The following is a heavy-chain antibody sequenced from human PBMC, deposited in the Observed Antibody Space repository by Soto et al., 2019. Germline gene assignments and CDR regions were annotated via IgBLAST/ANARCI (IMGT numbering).Heavy chain of an antibody. CDR3: AVTIFGVVTPYGMDV. CDR1: GYSFTSYW. J-gene: IGHJ6*02. D-gene: IGHD3-3*01. CDR2: IDPSDSYT. V-gene: IGHV5-10-1*01. Sequence: GESLKISCKGSGYSFTSYWISWVRQMPGKGLEWMGRIDPSDSYTNYSPSFQGHVTISADKSISTAYLQWSSLKASDTAMYYCAVTIFGVVTPYGMDVWGQGTTVTVSS.